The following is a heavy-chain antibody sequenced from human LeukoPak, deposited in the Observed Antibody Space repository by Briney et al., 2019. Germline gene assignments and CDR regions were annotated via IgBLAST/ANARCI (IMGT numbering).Heavy chain of an antibody. CDR1: GFTFSNYW. CDR3: ARDLDTYVVLTAYDTFDI. Sequence: PGGSLRLSCEGSGFTFSNYWMTWVRQAPEKGLEWVANIMPSGSEKHYADSVEGRFTISRDNAKNSLYLQMNSLRAEDTAVYYCARDLDTYVVLTAYDTFDIWGQGTMVTVSS. CDR2: IMPSGSEK. D-gene: IGHD2-21*02. J-gene: IGHJ3*02. V-gene: IGHV3-7*01.